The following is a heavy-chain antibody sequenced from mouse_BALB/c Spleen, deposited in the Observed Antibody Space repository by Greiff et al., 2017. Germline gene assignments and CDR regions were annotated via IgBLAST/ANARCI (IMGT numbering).Heavy chain of an antibody. J-gene: IGHJ4*01. CDR2: IYPGNSDT. CDR1: GYTFTSYW. D-gene: IGHD2-4*01. Sequence: GQLQQSGTVLARPGASVKMSCKASGYTFTSYWMHWVKQRPGQGLEWIGAIYPGNSDTSYNQKFKGKAKLTAVTSTSTAYMELSSLTNEDSAVYYCTKNMITTKGYAMDYWGQGTSVTVSS. V-gene: IGHV1-5*01. CDR3: TKNMITTKGYAMDY.